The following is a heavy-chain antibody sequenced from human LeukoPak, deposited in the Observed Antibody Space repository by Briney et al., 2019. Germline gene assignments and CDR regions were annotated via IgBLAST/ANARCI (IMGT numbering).Heavy chain of an antibody. D-gene: IGHD3-22*01. CDR1: GGSISNYF. CDR3: AREFRGDIGDGYYYEY. J-gene: IGHJ4*02. Sequence: PSETLSLTCTVSGGSISNYFWGWIRQPAGAGLEWIGRVYTSGNTDYNPSLKSRVSMSVDKSKNQFYLKLNSVTAADTAMYYCAREFRGDIGDGYYYEYWGQGTLVTVSS. CDR2: VYTSGNT. V-gene: IGHV4-4*07.